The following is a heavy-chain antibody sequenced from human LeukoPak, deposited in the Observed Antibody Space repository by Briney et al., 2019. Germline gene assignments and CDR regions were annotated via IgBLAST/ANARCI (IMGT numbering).Heavy chain of an antibody. CDR1: GFTFSSYA. Sequence: GGSLRLSCAASGFTFSSYAMHWVRQAPGKGLEWVAVILYDGSNKYYADSVKGRFTISRDNSKNTLYLQMNSLRAEDTAVYYCARDSLLLWFGELLYHDAFDIWGQGTMVTVSS. CDR3: ARDSLLLWFGELLYHDAFDI. V-gene: IGHV3-30*04. D-gene: IGHD3-10*01. CDR2: ILYDGSNK. J-gene: IGHJ3*02.